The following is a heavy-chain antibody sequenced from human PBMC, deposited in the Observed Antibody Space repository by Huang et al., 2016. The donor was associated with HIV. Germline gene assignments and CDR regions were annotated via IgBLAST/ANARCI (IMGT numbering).Heavy chain of an antibody. CDR1: GFTFRSYW. V-gene: IGHV3-7*01. D-gene: IGHD3-3*01. J-gene: IGHJ3*02. CDR3: ARVSRLRSGFDI. CDR2: IHHEGSEK. Sequence: QVVESGGGLVQPGGSVRLSCVGSGFTFRSYWMSWVRQAPGKGPEWGANIHHEGSEKYDVDSVKGRFTISRDNAKNTLFLQMNSLRVEDTAVYHCARVSRLRSGFDIWGQGTMVTVSS.